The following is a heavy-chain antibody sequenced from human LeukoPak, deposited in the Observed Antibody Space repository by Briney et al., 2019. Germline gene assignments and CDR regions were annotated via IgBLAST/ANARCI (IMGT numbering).Heavy chain of an antibody. V-gene: IGHV4-59*01. CDR3: ARGMVGATSSY. Sequence: SETLSLTCAVYGGSFSGYYWSWIRQPPGKGLEWIGYIYYSGSTNYNPSLKSRVTISVDTSKNQFSLKLSSVTAADTAVYYCARGMVGATSSYWGQGTLVTVSS. CDR1: GGSFSGYY. J-gene: IGHJ4*02. CDR2: IYYSGST. D-gene: IGHD1-26*01.